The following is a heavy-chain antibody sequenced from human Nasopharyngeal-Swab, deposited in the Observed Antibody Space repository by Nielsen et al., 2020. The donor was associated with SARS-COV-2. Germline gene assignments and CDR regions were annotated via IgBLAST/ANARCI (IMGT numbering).Heavy chain of an antibody. Sequence: GESPKISRAASGFTVSWQYMTWVRQAPGKGLEWVSVFYRGGSTYYAGSVKGRFTISRDISKHTLDLQMNSLRVEDTAVYYCVTSDWYSFVDSWGQRTLVTVSS. V-gene: IGHV3-66*01. J-gene: IGHJ5*01. CDR1: GFTVSWQY. D-gene: IGHD6-19*01. CDR2: FYRGGST. CDR3: VTSDWYSFVDS.